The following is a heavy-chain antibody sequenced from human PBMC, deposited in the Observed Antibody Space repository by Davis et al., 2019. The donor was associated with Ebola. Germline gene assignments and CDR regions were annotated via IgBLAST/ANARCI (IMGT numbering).Heavy chain of an antibody. V-gene: IGHV4-39*07. CDR3: ARAVGRYNILTGYYFDY. J-gene: IGHJ4*02. CDR2: IYYSGST. Sequence: SETLSLTCTVSGGSIRSSRYYWGWVRQPPGKELEWIGSIYYSGSTSYNPSLKSRVTISVDRSKNQFSLKLSSVTAADTAVYHCARAVGRYNILTGYYFDYWGQGTLVTVSS. CDR1: GGSIRSSRYY. D-gene: IGHD3-9*01.